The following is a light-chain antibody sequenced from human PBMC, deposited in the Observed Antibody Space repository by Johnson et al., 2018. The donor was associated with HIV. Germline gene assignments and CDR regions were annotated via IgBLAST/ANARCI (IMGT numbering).Light chain of an antibody. J-gene: IGLJ1*01. CDR1: SSTIGNNY. Sequence: QSMLTQPPSVSAAPGQKVTISCSGSSSTIGNNYVSWYQVLPGTAPKLLIYKNNKRPSGSPDRFSASKSGPSATLDITGLQTGDEADYYFGTWDSSLSVSYVFGTGTKVTVL. CDR3: GTWDSSLSVSYV. CDR2: KNN. V-gene: IGLV1-51*02.